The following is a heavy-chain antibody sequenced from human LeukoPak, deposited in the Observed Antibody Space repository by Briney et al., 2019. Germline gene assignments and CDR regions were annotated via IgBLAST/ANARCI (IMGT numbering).Heavy chain of an antibody. CDR2: ISSSSSYM. V-gene: IGHV3-21*01. Sequence: PGGSLRLSCAASGFTFSSYSMNWVRQAPGKGLEWVSSISSSSSYMYYADSVKGRFTISRDNAKNSLYLQMNSLRAEDTAVYYCARDLGCSGGSCYSWWFDPWGQGTLVTVSS. J-gene: IGHJ5*02. CDR1: GFTFSSYS. CDR3: ARDLGCSGGSCYSWWFDP. D-gene: IGHD2-15*01.